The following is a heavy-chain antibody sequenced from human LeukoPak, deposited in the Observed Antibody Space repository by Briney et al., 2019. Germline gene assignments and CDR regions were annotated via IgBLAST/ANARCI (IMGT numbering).Heavy chain of an antibody. CDR3: AREGTAGTNLNWFDP. D-gene: IGHD1-1*01. CDR2: INYIRTT. Sequence: SETLSLTCTVSGGSISSYYWNWIRQPPGRGLEWIGYINYIRTTDYNPSLKSRVTISLDTSKNRFSLKLSSVTAADTAVYYCAREGTAGTNLNWFDPWGQGTLVTVSS. V-gene: IGHV4-59*01. J-gene: IGHJ5*02. CDR1: GGSISSYY.